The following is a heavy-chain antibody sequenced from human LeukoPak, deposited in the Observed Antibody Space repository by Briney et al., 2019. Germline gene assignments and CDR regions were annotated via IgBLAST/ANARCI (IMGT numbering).Heavy chain of an antibody. CDR1: GFTFSSYS. Sequence: GGSLRLSCAASGFTFSSYSMNWVRQAPGKGLEWVSSISSSSSYIYYADSVKGRFTISRDNAKNSLYLQMNSLRAEDTAVYYCARDRVAVAGTFDYWGQGTLVTVSS. CDR3: ARDRVAVAGTFDY. CDR2: ISSSSSYI. V-gene: IGHV3-21*01. J-gene: IGHJ4*02. D-gene: IGHD6-19*01.